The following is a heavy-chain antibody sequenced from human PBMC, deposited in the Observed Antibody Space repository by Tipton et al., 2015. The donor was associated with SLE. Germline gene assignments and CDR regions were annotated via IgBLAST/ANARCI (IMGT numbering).Heavy chain of an antibody. CDR2: INSAGTSI. Sequence: SLRLSCAASGFTFSSYWMHWVRQAPGKGLVWVSRINSAGTSINYAESVRGRFTISRDNAKNTLFLQMNSLRVEDTAVYYCARGAEGTWYYFDSWGQGTLVTVSS. J-gene: IGHJ4*02. CDR1: GFTFSSYW. D-gene: IGHD1-14*01. CDR3: ARGAEGTWYYFDS. V-gene: IGHV3-74*01.